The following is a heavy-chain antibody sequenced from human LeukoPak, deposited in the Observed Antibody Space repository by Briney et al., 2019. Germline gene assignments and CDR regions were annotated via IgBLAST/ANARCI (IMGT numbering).Heavy chain of an antibody. Sequence: GGSLRLSCAASGFTFSRYSMNWVRQAPGKGLEGLSSISGSSSFIYYADSVKGRFTISRDNAKNSLYLQMNSLRAEDTAVYYCARDPPLGYCSSSSCPHLDYWGQGTLVTVSS. V-gene: IGHV3-21*01. CDR1: GFTFSRYS. CDR3: ARDPPLGYCSSSSCPHLDY. D-gene: IGHD2-2*01. J-gene: IGHJ4*02. CDR2: ISGSSSFI.